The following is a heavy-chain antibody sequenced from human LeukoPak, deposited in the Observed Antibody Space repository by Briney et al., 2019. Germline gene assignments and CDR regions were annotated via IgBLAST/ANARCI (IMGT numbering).Heavy chain of an antibody. D-gene: IGHD4-17*01. CDR1: GFTFSSYG. V-gene: IGHV3-30*03. CDR3: ARGYGDYVSVFDY. J-gene: IGHJ4*02. Sequence: KTGVSLRLSRAASGFTFSSYGMHWVRQDPGKGLKWVAVISYDGSNKYYADSVKGRFTISRDNSKNTLYLQMNSLRAEDTAVYYCARGYGDYVSVFDYWGQGTLVTVSS. CDR2: ISYDGSNK.